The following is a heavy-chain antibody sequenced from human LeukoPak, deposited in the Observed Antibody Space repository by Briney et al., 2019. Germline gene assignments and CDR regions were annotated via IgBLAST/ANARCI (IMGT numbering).Heavy chain of an antibody. CDR2: INAGNGNT. CDR3: ARELPFPHPDNWNYVGVRNWFDP. CDR1: GYTFTSYA. D-gene: IGHD1-7*01. V-gene: IGHV1-3*01. Sequence: GASVKVSCKASGYTFTSYAMHWVRQAPGQRLEWMGWINAGNGNTKYSQKLQGRVTVTTDTSTSTAYMELRSLRSDDTAVYYCARELPFPHPDNWNYVGVRNWFDPWGQGTLVTVSS. J-gene: IGHJ5*02.